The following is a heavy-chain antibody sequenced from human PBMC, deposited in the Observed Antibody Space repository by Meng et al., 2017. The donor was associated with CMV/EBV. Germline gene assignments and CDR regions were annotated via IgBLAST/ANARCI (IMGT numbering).Heavy chain of an antibody. V-gene: IGHV4-34*01. J-gene: IGHJ4*02. Sequence: SETLSPTCAVYGGSFSGYYWSWIRQPPGKGLEWIGEINHSGSTNYNPSLKSRVTISVDTSKNQFSLKLSSVTAADMAVYYCAADLSTYDSSGYHSSWGQGTLVTVSS. CDR3: AADLSTYDSSGYHSS. D-gene: IGHD3-22*01. CDR1: GGSFSGYY. CDR2: INHSGST.